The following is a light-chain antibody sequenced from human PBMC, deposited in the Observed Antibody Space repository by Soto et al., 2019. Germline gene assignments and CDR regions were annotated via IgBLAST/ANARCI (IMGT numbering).Light chain of an antibody. CDR1: QTISSW. V-gene: IGKV1-5*03. J-gene: IGKJ1*01. CDR3: RQYNSYSQT. CDR2: KAS. Sequence: DIQRTQSPSTLSASVGDRVSLTCRASQTISSWLAWYQQKPGKAPKLLIYKASTLESGVPSRFSGSGSGTEFTLTISSLQPEDFATYYCRQYNSYSQTFGQGTKVDIK.